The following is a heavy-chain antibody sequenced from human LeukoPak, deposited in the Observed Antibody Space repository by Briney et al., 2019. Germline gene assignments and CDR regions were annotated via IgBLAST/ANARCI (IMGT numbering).Heavy chain of an antibody. D-gene: IGHD7-27*01. CDR3: ARARNWGSPYYYYYMDV. CDR1: GGTFSSYA. Sequence: SVKVSCKASGGTFSSYAISWVRQAPGQGLEWMGGIIPIFGTANYAQKFQGRVTITTDESTSTAYMELSSLRSEDTAVYYCARARNWGSPYYYYYMDVWGKGTTVTVSS. J-gene: IGHJ6*03. V-gene: IGHV1-69*05. CDR2: IIPIFGTA.